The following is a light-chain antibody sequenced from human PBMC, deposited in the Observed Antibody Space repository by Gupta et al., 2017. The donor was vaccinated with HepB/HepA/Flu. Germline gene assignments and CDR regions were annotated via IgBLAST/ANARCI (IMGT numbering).Light chain of an antibody. Sequence: IVLTQSPGTLSLSPGERVTLSCRASQSFDNYLAWYQQKPGQAPRLLIYGASNRATGIPDIFSGSGSGTDFTLTISRLEPEDSAVYYCHQYGNSPWTFGQGSKVEIK. J-gene: IGKJ1*01. CDR2: GAS. CDR3: HQYGNSPWT. V-gene: IGKV3-20*01. CDR1: QSFDNY.